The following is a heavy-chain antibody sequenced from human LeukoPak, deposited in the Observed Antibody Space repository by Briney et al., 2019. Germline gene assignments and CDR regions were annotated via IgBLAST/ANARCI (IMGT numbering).Heavy chain of an antibody. V-gene: IGHV3-20*04. J-gene: IGHJ4*02. CDR1: GFIFDDYG. CDR2: INWDGYST. CDR3: VRDLRTDYAFDS. Sequence: PGRSLRLFCAASGFIFDDYGMTWVSQGPGKGLEWVFGINWDGYSTGYAGSVRGRFTISRDNAKSTLYLQMNSLRPEDTALYYCVRDLRTDYAFDSWGQGTLVTVSS. D-gene: IGHD4/OR15-4a*01.